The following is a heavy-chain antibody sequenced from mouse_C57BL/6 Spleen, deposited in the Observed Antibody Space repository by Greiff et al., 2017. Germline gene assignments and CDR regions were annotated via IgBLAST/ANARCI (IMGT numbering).Heavy chain of an antibody. V-gene: IGHV1-55*01. D-gene: IGHD2-1*01. CDR1: GYTFTSYW. J-gene: IGHJ4*01. Sequence: QVQLKQPGAELVKPGASVKMSCKASGYTFTSYWITWVKQRPGQGLEWIGDIYPGSGSTNYNEKFKSKATLTVDTSSSTAYMQLSSLTSEDSAVYYCARGGIYYGTYYAMDYWGQGTSVTVSS. CDR2: IYPGSGST. CDR3: ARGGIYYGTYYAMDY.